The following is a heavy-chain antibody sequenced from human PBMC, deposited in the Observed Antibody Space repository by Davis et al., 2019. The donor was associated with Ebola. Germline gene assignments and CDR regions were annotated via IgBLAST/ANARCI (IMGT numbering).Heavy chain of an antibody. V-gene: IGHV4-61*01. D-gene: IGHD2-2*02. CDR1: GGSVSSGSYY. Sequence: PGGSLRLSCTVSGGSVSSGSYYWSWIRQPPGKGLEWIGYIYYSGSTNYNPSLKSRVTISVDTSKNQFSLKLSSVTAADTAVYYCARVLGDCSSTSCYTGGYYYYYYMDVWGKGTTVTVSS. J-gene: IGHJ6*03. CDR2: IYYSGST. CDR3: ARVLGDCSSTSCYTGGYYYYYYMDV.